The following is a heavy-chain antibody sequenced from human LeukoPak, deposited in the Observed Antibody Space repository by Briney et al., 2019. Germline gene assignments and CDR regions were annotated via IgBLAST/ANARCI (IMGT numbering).Heavy chain of an antibody. D-gene: IGHD6-19*01. J-gene: IGHJ5*02. CDR2: ISGYNGNK. Sequence: SVKVSCKASGYTFSSYGISWVRQAPGQGLEWMGWISGYNGNKQYAQKVQGRVTMTTDTSTNTAYMELRSLRSDDTAVYYCARXXXXWLVSSWFDPWGQGTLVTVSS. V-gene: IGHV1-18*01. CDR1: GYTFSSYG. CDR3: ARXXXXWLVSSWFDP.